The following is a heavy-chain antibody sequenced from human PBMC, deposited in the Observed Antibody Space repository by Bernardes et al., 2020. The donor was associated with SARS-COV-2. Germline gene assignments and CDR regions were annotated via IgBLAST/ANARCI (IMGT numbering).Heavy chain of an antibody. CDR1: GGSFSGYY. CDR3: ARGYCSSTSCYKRKLVGDY. V-gene: IGHV4-34*01. CDR2: INHSGST. J-gene: IGHJ4*02. D-gene: IGHD2-2*02. Sequence: ETLSLTCAVYGGSFSGYYWSWIRQPPGKGLEWIGEINHSGSTNYNPSLKSRVTISVDTSKNQFSLKLSSVTAADTAVYYCARGYCSSTSCYKRKLVGDYWGQGTLVTVSS.